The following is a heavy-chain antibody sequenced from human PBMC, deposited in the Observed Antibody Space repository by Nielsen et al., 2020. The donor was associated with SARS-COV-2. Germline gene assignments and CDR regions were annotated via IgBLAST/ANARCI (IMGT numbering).Heavy chain of an antibody. V-gene: IGHV3-30-3*01. J-gene: IGHJ6*02. Sequence: GGSLRLSCAASGFTFSSYAMHWVRQAPGKGLEWVAVISYDGSNKYYADSVKGRFTISRDNAKNSLYLQMNSLRDEDTAVYYCARDRDSVLYSGYPPEGYGMDVWGQGTTVTVSS. CDR2: ISYDGSNK. CDR3: ARDRDSVLYSGYPPEGYGMDV. CDR1: GFTFSSYA. D-gene: IGHD5-12*01.